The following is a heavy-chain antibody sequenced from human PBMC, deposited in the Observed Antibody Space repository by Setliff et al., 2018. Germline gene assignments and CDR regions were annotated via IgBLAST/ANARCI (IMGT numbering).Heavy chain of an antibody. CDR1: GASISSGTYY. Sequence: SETLSLTCTVSGASISSGTYYWAWIRQPPGKGLEWIGRIHYRGTTYSNASLACRLTISVDTAKNQFSLKLTSVTAADTAVYYCGRGFSRIEGWGNWFDPWGQGILVTVSS. J-gene: IGHJ5*02. D-gene: IGHD2-15*01. CDR2: IHYRGTT. V-gene: IGHV4-39*01. CDR3: GRGFSRIEGWGNWFDP.